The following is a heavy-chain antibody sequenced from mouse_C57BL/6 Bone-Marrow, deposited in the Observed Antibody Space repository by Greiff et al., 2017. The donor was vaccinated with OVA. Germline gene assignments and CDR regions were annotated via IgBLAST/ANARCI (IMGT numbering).Heavy chain of an antibody. Sequence: QVQLQQSGAELARPGASVKLSCKASGYTFTSYGISWVKQRPGQGLEWIGEIYPRSGNTYYNEKFKGKATLTADKFSSTAYMELRSLTSEDSAVYFCARKFHYYGSVLDYWGQGTTLTVSS. V-gene: IGHV1-81*01. J-gene: IGHJ2*01. CDR1: GYTFTSYG. CDR3: ARKFHYYGSVLDY. CDR2: IYPRSGNT. D-gene: IGHD1-1*01.